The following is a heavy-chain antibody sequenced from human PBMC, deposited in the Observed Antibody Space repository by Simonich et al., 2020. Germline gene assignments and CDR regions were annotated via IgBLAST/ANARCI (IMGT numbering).Heavy chain of an antibody. CDR2: ISYDGSNK. Sequence: QVQLVESGGGVVQPGRSLRLSCAASGFTFSSYAMHWVRQAQGKGRRGGSVISYDGSNKYYADSVEGRFTISRDNSKNTLYLQMNSLRAEDTAVYYCARDHLDSGSYYFDYWGQGTLVTVSS. CDR1: GFTFSSYA. D-gene: IGHD1-26*01. CDR3: ARDHLDSGSYYFDY. J-gene: IGHJ4*02. V-gene: IGHV3-30*07.